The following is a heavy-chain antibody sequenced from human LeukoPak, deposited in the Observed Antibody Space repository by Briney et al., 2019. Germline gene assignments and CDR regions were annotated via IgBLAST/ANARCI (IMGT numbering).Heavy chain of an antibody. CDR3: AREAPFTFYLDY. CDR1: GYTFTSYY. V-gene: IGHV1-46*01. J-gene: IGHJ4*02. Sequence: GASVKVSCKASGYTFTSYYMHWVRQAPGQGLEWMGMINPSGGSTTYAQKFQGRVTMTRDTSTSTVYMEVSSLRAEDTAIYYCAREAPFTFYLDYWGQGTLVTVSS. D-gene: IGHD2/OR15-2a*01. CDR2: INPSGGST.